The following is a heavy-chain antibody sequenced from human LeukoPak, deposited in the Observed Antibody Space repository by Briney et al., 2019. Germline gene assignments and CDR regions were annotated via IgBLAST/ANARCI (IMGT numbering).Heavy chain of an antibody. J-gene: IGHJ6*02. CDR3: ARVEYSSGYFTGYYYYGMDV. Sequence: SVKVSCKASGGTFSSYAISWVRQAPGQGLEWMGGIIPIFGTANYAQKFQGRVTITADESTSTAYMELSSLRSEDTAVYYCARVEYSSGYFTGYYYYGMDVWGQGTTVTVS. CDR2: IIPIFGTA. V-gene: IGHV1-69*13. D-gene: IGHD3-22*01. CDR1: GGTFSSYA.